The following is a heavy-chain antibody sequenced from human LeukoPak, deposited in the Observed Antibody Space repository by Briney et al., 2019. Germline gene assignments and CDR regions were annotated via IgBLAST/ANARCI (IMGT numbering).Heavy chain of an antibody. CDR1: GFTFSSYA. D-gene: IGHD6-13*01. CDR2: ISYDGSNK. J-gene: IGHJ6*02. V-gene: IGHV3-30-3*01. CDR3: AREIAAAGRTPYYYYGMDV. Sequence: GGSLRLSCAASGFTFSSYAMHWVRQAPGKXLEWVAVISYDGSNKYYADSVKGRFTISRDNSKNTLYLQMNSLRAEDTAVYYCAREIAAAGRTPYYYYGMDVWGQGTTVTVSS.